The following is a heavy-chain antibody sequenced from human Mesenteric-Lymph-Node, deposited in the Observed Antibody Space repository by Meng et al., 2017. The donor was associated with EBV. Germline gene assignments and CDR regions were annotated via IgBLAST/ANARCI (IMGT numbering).Heavy chain of an antibody. D-gene: IGHD3-22*01. CDR3: AGDGGGGYDRGYYFDY. V-gene: IGHV4-4*02. CDR2: IYQNRIT. CDR1: GGSISSSNW. Sequence: QESGRLLGTRSGALALRCGVPGGSISSSNWGSGRPPPPGRGLEWSGEIYQNRITNDNPYLKSRVTYSLDKSKNQFILKVSSVTAADTAVYSGAGDGGGGYDRGYYFDYWGQGTLVTVSS. J-gene: IGHJ4*02.